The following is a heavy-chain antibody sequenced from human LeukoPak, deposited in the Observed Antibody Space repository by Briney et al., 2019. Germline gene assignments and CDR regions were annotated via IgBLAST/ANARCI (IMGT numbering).Heavy chain of an antibody. J-gene: IGHJ6*03. CDR2: ISYDGSDK. V-gene: IGHV3-30*03. Sequence: GGSLRLSCAASGFTFSSYWMSWVRQAPGKGLEWVAVISYDGSDKYYADSVKGRFTISRDNSKNTLYLQMNSLRAEDTAVYYCARGTTVHYYYYYMDVWGKGTTVTVSS. D-gene: IGHD4-11*01. CDR3: ARGTTVHYYYYYMDV. CDR1: GFTFSSYW.